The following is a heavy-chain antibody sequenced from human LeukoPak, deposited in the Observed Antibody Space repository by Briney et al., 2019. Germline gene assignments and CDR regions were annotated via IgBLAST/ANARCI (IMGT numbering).Heavy chain of an antibody. CDR1: GGSITSYY. Sequence: SETLSLTCTVSGGSITSYYWSWIRQPPGKGLEWIGYVHDSGSTNYNPSLKSRVTISVDTSKNQISLKLSSVTAADTAVYYCARHGLWFGGLVFDYWGQGTLVTVSS. CDR2: VHDSGST. D-gene: IGHD3-10*01. CDR3: ARHGLWFGGLVFDY. V-gene: IGHV4-59*08. J-gene: IGHJ4*02.